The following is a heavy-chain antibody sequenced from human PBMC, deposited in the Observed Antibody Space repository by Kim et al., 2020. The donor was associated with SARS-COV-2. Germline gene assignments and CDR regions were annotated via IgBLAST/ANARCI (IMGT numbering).Heavy chain of an antibody. J-gene: IGHJ6*03. CDR1: GGSISSSNW. D-gene: IGHD6-6*01. Sequence: SETLSLTCAVSGGSISSSNWWSWVRQPPGKGLEWIGEIYHSGSTNYNPSLKSRVTISVDKSKNQFSLKLSSVTAADTAVYYCARVTAARVVDRYYYYMDVWGKGTTVTVSS. CDR3: ARVTAARVVDRYYYYMDV. CDR2: IYHSGST. V-gene: IGHV4-4*02.